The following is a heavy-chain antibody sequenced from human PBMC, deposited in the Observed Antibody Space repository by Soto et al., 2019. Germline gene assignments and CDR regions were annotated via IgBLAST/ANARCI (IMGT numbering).Heavy chain of an antibody. Sequence: ASVKVSCKASGYTFTGYYIHWVREAPGQGLEWMGWINPQTGGTSYAQKFQGRVTLSRDTSINTAYLELSRLTFDDAAVYFCARERYQVISDGMDVWGQGTKVTVSS. V-gene: IGHV1-2*02. J-gene: IGHJ6*02. D-gene: IGHD2-2*01. CDR2: INPQTGGT. CDR3: ARERYQVISDGMDV. CDR1: GYTFTGYY.